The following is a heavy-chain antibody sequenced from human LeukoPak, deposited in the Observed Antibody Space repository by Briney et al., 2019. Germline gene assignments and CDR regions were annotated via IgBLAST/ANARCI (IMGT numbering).Heavy chain of an antibody. J-gene: IGHJ6*02. CDR1: GFTFSSYG. D-gene: IGHD3-10*01. CDR2: ISYDGSNK. Sequence: PGGSLRLSCAASGFTFSSYGMHWVRQAPGKGLEWVAVISYDGSNKYYADSVKGRFTISRDNSKNTLYLQMNSLRAEDTAVYYCAKDQVVGYGSGSPSGYYYYYYGMDVWGQGTTVTVSS. V-gene: IGHV3-30*18. CDR3: AKDQVVGYGSGSPSGYYYYYYGMDV.